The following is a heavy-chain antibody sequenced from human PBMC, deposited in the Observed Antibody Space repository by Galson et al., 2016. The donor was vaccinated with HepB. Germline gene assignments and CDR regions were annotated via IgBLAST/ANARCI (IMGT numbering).Heavy chain of an antibody. CDR2: IYHSGST. D-gene: IGHD3-9*01. Sequence: SETLSLTCAVSGGSISGSIWYNWLRQPPGQGLEWIGEIYHSGSTNYNPSLKSRVTISIDKSKNQISLMLSSVTAADTAVYYCASGREYYDLLTGYYRPYGMDVWGQGTPVTVSS. J-gene: IGHJ6*02. CDR3: ASGREYYDLLTGYYRPYGMDV. V-gene: IGHV4-4*02. CDR1: GGSISGSIW.